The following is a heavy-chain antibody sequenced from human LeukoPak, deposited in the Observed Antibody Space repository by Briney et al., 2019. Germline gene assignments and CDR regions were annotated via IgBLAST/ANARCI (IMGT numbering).Heavy chain of an antibody. CDR3: AKDPITRIAAAGNWFDP. D-gene: IGHD6-13*01. V-gene: IGHV3-30*18. J-gene: IGHJ5*02. Sequence: GGSLRLSCAASGFTFSSYGMHWVRQAPGKGLEWVAVISYDGSNKYYADSVKGRFTISRDNSKNTLYLQMNSLRAEDTAVYYCAKDPITRIAAAGNWFDPWGQGTLVTVSS. CDR2: ISYDGSNK. CDR1: GFTFSSYG.